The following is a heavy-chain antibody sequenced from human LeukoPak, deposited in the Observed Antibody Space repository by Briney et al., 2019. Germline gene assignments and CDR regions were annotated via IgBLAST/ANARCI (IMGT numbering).Heavy chain of an antibody. V-gene: IGHV1-18*01. CDR1: GYTFTSYG. CDR2: ISAYNGNT. Sequence: ASVKVSCKASGYTFTSYGISWVRQAPGQGLEWMGWISAYNGNTNYAQKLQGRVTMTTDTSTSTAYMELRSLRSDDTAVYYCARQRDYDSGGYYTGYYFDYWGQGTLVTVSS. J-gene: IGHJ4*02. CDR3: ARQRDYDSGGYYTGYYFDY. D-gene: IGHD3-22*01.